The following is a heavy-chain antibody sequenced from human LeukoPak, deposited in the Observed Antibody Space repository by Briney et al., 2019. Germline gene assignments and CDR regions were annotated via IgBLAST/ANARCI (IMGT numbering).Heavy chain of an antibody. D-gene: IGHD2-15*01. CDR2: IRYDGSKK. Sequence: GGSLRLSCAASGFIFSSYGMHWVRQAPGKGLEWVAFIRYDGSKKYYADSVKGRFTISRDDSKNTLYLQMNSLKTEDTAVYYCTTGYCSGGSCYPYYYYYYMDVWGKGTTVTISS. CDR1: GFIFSSYG. V-gene: IGHV3-30*02. CDR3: TTGYCSGGSCYPYYYYYYMDV. J-gene: IGHJ6*03.